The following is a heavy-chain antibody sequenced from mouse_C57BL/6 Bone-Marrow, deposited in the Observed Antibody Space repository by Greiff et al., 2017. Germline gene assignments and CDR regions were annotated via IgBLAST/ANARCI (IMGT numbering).Heavy chain of an antibody. D-gene: IGHD4-1*01. J-gene: IGHJ4*01. CDR3: ARQRNWDGAMDY. Sequence: EVHLVESGGGLVQPGESLKLSCESNEYEFPSHDMSWVRKTPEKRLALVAAINSDGGSPYYPDTMERRFIISRDNTKKTLYLQMSSLRSEDTALYYCARQRNWDGAMDYWGPGTSVTVSS. V-gene: IGHV5-2*01. CDR2: INSDGGSP. CDR1: EYEFPSHD.